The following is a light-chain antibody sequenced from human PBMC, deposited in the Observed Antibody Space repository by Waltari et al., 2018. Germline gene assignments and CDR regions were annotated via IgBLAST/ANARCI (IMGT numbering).Light chain of an antibody. CDR3: QQYYSTPPFT. J-gene: IGKJ3*01. CDR1: QSILYSSNNENY. V-gene: IGKV4-1*01. CDR2: WAS. Sequence: DIVMTQSPDSLAVSLGERATIHCKSRQSILYSSNNENYLAWYQQKPGQPPKLLIYWASTRESGVPDRFSGSGSGTDFALTITSLQAEDVAVYYCQQYYSTPPFTFGPGTKVDIK.